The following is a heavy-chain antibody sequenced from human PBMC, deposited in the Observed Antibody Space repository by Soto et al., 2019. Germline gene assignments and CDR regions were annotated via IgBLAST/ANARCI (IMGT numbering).Heavy chain of an antibody. Sequence: QVQLQQWGAGLLKPSETLSLTCAVYGGSLSGYYWSWIRQPPGKGLEWIGEINHGGSTNYNPSLKSRVTTSVDTSMNQVSLKLTSVTAADTAVFYCARAPNNHDILTGYWRVMDVWGQGTTVTVSS. D-gene: IGHD3-9*01. J-gene: IGHJ6*02. CDR3: ARAPNNHDILTGYWRVMDV. V-gene: IGHV4-34*02. CDR1: GGSLSGYY. CDR2: INHGGST.